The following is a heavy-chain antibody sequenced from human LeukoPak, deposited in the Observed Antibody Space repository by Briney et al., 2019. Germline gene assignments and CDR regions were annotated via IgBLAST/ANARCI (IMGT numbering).Heavy chain of an antibody. D-gene: IGHD2-2*01. J-gene: IGHJ4*02. Sequence: PSETLSLTCAVSDYSISSGYYWCWIRQPPGKGLEWIGTIYHSGSTYYNPSLKSRVTISVDTSKNQFSLKLTSVTAADTAVYYCARVRGYCSSTICYRYYFDYWGQGTLVTVSS. CDR1: DYSISSGYY. CDR3: ARVRGYCSSTICYRYYFDY. CDR2: IYHSGST. V-gene: IGHV4-38-2*01.